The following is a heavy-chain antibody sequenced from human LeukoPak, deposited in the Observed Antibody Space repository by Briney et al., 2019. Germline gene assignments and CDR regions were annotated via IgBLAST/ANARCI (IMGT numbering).Heavy chain of an antibody. J-gene: IGHJ4*02. Sequence: GGSLRLSCAASGFSFSSYSMNWVRQARGKGLEWVSSISSSSTFISYADSVKGRFTISRDNVKNSLYLQMNSLTAEETAVYYCARDRSVAGTVDYWGQGTLVTVSS. D-gene: IGHD6-19*01. CDR3: ARDRSVAGTVDY. CDR2: ISSSSTFI. V-gene: IGHV3-21*01. CDR1: GFSFSSYS.